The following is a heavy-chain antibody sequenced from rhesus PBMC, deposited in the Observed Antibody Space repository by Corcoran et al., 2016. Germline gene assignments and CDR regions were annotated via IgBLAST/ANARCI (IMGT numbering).Heavy chain of an antibody. CDR2: IGGSSGST. CDR3: ARVNTGIDY. Sequence: QVQLQESGPGLVKPSETLSLTCAVSGYSISSGYGWRWIRQPPGKGLELIGYIGGSSGSTNYNPSLKSRVTISKDTSKNQFSRKLSSVTAADTAVYYCARVNTGIDYWGQGVLVTVSS. V-gene: IGHV4-127*01. D-gene: IGHD4-23*01. CDR1: GYSISSGYG. J-gene: IGHJ4*01.